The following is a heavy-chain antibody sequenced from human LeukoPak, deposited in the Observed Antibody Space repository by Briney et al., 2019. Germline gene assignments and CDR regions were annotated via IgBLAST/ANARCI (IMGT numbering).Heavy chain of an antibody. CDR1: GYTFTGYY. CDR2: INPNSGGT. V-gene: IGHV1-2*02. Sequence: GASVKVSCKASGYTFTGYYMHWVRQAPGQGLEWMGWINPNSGGTNYAQKFQGRVTMTRDTSISTAYMELSRLRSDDTAVYYCARVMTRSLTPYDYWGQGTLVTVSS. D-gene: IGHD3-16*01. CDR3: ARVMTRSLTPYDY. J-gene: IGHJ4*02.